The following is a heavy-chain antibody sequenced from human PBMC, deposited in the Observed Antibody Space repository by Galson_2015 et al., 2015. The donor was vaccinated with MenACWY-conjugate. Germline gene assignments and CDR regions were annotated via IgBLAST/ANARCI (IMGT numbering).Heavy chain of an antibody. CDR2: IGTLGDP. J-gene: IGHJ6*03. V-gene: IGHV3-13*05. Sequence: SLRLSCAASGFTFNNYDMHWVRQVTGKGLEWVSAIGTLGDPYYPDSDKGRFTISRENDKNSLYLQMNNLRAGDTAVYYCARALGGYCRRKPGPGNYMDVWGKGTTVTVFS. D-gene: IGHD2-15*01. CDR1: GFTFNNYD. CDR3: ARALGGYCRRKPGPGNYMDV.